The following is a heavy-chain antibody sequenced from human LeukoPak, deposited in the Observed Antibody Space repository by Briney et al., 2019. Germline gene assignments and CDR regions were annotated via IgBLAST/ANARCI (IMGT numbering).Heavy chain of an antibody. J-gene: IGHJ3*02. D-gene: IGHD3-22*01. Sequence: SETLFLTCTVSGGSISSYYWGWIRQPPGKGLEWIGYNYNSGSTNYNPSLKSRVTISVDTSKNQFSLKLTSVIAADTAVYYCARDFKVDGSSGYYVFDIWGQGTMVTVSS. CDR1: GGSISSYY. CDR3: ARDFKVDGSSGYYVFDI. CDR2: NYNSGST. V-gene: IGHV4-59*01.